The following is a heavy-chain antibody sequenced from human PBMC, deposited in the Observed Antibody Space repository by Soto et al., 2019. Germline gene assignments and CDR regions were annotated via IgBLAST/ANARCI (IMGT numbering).Heavy chain of an antibody. J-gene: IGHJ2*01. Sequence: ASVKVSCKASGYTFTSYAMHWVRQAPGQRLEWMGWINAGNGNTKYSQKFQGRVTITADKSTSTAYMELSSLRSEDTAVYYCARAVGRSGWYFDLWGRGTLVTVSS. CDR1: GYTFTSYA. V-gene: IGHV1-3*01. D-gene: IGHD3-10*01. CDR3: ARAVGRSGWYFDL. CDR2: INAGNGNT.